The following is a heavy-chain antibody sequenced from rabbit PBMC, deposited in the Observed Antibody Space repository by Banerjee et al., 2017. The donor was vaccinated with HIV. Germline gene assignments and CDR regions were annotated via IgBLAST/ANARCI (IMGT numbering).Heavy chain of an antibody. V-gene: IGHV1S45*01. J-gene: IGHJ4*01. CDR3: ARGVYPGNTDYNYYFDL. D-gene: IGHD8-1*01. CDR1: GFTLSSYW. Sequence: QEQLEESGGDLVKPEGSLTLTCTASGFTLSSYWICWVRQAPGKGLEWIACMDAGSSGSTNYASWAKGRFTISKTSSTTVTLQMTSLTAADTATYFCARGVYPGNTDYNYYFDLWGPGTLVTVS. CDR2: MDAGSSGST.